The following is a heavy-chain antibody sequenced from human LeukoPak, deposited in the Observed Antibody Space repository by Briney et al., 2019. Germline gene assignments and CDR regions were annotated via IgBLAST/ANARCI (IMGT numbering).Heavy chain of an antibody. CDR1: GGSISRSSYY. J-gene: IGHJ4*02. CDR2: IYYSGST. V-gene: IGHV4-39*01. Sequence: PSETLALSCTVSGGSISRSSYYWRWIRQPPGKGLEWIGRIYYSGSTYYNPSLKSRVTISVDTSKNQFSLKLRSVTAADRAVYYCARLCGGDCYSLFDYWGQGTLVTVSS. D-gene: IGHD2-21*01. CDR3: ARLCGGDCYSLFDY.